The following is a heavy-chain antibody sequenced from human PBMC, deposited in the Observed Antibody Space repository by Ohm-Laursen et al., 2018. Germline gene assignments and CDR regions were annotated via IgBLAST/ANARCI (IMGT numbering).Heavy chain of an antibody. V-gene: IGHV3-21*01. D-gene: IGHD6-13*01. CDR1: GFTFSSYS. CDR2: ISSSSSSYI. J-gene: IGHJ6*02. Sequence: GSLRLSCAASGFTFSSYSMNWVRQAPGKGLEWVSSISSSSSSYIYYADSVKGRFTISRDNAKNSLYLQMNSLRAEDTAVYYCARDKGIAAASYGMDVWGQGTTVTVSS. CDR3: ARDKGIAAASYGMDV.